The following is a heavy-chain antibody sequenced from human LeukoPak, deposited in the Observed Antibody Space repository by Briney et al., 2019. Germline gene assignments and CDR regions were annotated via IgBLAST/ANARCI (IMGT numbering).Heavy chain of an antibody. Sequence: GGSLRLSCEGSGFTFSNYWMGWVRQAPGKGLQWVANIKTDGSEKYYVDSVKGRFTISRDNSKNTLYLQMNSLRAEDTAVYYCAKVVYSSGWYYFDYWGQGTLVTVSS. CDR2: IKTDGSEK. J-gene: IGHJ4*02. V-gene: IGHV3-7*03. D-gene: IGHD6-19*01. CDR3: AKVVYSSGWYYFDY. CDR1: GFTFSNYW.